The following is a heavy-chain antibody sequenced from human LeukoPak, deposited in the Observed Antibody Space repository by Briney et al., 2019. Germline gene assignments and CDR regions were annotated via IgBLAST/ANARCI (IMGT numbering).Heavy chain of an antibody. CDR2: INHSGST. CDR3: ARAAQPTRPYDSSGYYDY. D-gene: IGHD3-22*01. J-gene: IGHJ4*02. Sequence: GTLRLSCAASGFTFSSYWMSWIRQPPGKGLEWIGEINHSGSTNYNPSLKSRVTISVDTSKNQFSLKLSSVTAADTAVYYCARAAQPTRPYDSSGYYDYWGQGTLVTVSS. V-gene: IGHV4-34*01. CDR1: GFTFSSYW.